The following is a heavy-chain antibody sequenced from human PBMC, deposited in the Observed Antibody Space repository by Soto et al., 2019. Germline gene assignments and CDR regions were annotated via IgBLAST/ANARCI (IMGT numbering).Heavy chain of an antibody. D-gene: IGHD4-17*01. CDR2: IYYSGST. Sequence: ETLSLTCTVSGGSVSSGSYYWSWIRQPPGKGLEWIGYIYYSGSTNYNPSLKSRVTISVDTSKNQFSLKLSSVTAADTAVYYCLRASHDYGDTYYFDYPGQGTLVTVSS. J-gene: IGHJ4*02. CDR1: GGSVSSGSYY. CDR3: LRASHDYGDTYYFDY. V-gene: IGHV4-61*01.